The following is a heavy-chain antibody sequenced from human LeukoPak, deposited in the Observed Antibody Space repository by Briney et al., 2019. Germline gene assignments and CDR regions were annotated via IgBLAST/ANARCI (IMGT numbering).Heavy chain of an antibody. D-gene: IGHD2-2*01. CDR2: MRRDGNEI. Sequence: MXXVRQAPGKGLEWVANMRRDGNEIYYLDSVRGRFTISRDNAKNSLFLQMNSLRAEDTAVYYCARDRHIVVVPAAIYYYYGMDVWGQGTTVTVSS. V-gene: IGHV3-7*01. CDR3: ARDRHIVVVPAAIYYYYGMDV. J-gene: IGHJ6*02.